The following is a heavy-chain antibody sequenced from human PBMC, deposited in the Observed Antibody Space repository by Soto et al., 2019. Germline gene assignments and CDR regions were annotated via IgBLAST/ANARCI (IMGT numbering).Heavy chain of an antibody. V-gene: IGHV5-51*01. J-gene: IGHJ6*02. D-gene: IGHD6-6*01. Sequence: GESLKISCKGSGYSFTSYWIGWVRQMPGKGLEWMGIIYPGDSDTRYSPSFQGQVTISADKSISTAYLQWSSLKASDTAMYYCAGPSIAGYYYYGMDVWGRGTTVTVSS. CDR3: AGPSIAGYYYYGMDV. CDR1: GYSFTSYW. CDR2: IYPGDSDT.